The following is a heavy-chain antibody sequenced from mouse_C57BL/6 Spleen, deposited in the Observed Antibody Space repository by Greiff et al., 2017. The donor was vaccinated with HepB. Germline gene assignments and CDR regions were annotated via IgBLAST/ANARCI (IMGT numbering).Heavy chain of an antibody. CDR3: AYYYGSTHPYFDV. CDR1: GYTFTSYW. Sequence: QVQLQQPGAELVKPGASVKLSCKASGYTFTSYWMHWVKQRPGQGLEWIGMIHPNSGSTNYNEKFKSKATLTVDKSSSTAYMQLSSLTSEDSAVYYCAYYYGSTHPYFDVWGTGTTVTVSS. J-gene: IGHJ1*03. D-gene: IGHD1-1*01. CDR2: IHPNSGST. V-gene: IGHV1-64*01.